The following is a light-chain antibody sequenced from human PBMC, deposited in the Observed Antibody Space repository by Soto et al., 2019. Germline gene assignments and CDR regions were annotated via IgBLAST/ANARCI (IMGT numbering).Light chain of an antibody. CDR3: SSYAGSNNYV. CDR1: SSDVGAYDY. CDR2: EVS. Sequence: QPLLTRPPSASRSPGQSVSISCTGTSSDVGAYDYVSWYQQHPGKAPKLMIYEVSKRPSGVPDRFSASKSGNTASLTVSGLQAEDEADYYCSSYAGSNNYVFGTGTKVTVL. J-gene: IGLJ1*01. V-gene: IGLV2-8*01.